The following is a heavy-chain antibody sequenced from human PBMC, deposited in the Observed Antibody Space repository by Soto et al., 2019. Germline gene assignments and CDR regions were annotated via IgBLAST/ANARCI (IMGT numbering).Heavy chain of an antibody. CDR2: LVPMFGSP. CDR3: ASGTGRVYQHMY. Sequence: QVPLVQSGAEIKKPGSSVKISCEGSGATFNMYAIAWVRQAPGQGLEWMGGLVPMFGSPKYAPNSEGRVTITADESTGTSHLAIRSLKYEDTAMYYWASGTGRVYQHMYWGQGPLVTVS. J-gene: IGHJ4*02. V-gene: IGHV1-69*01. CDR1: GATFNMYA. D-gene: IGHD2-8*01.